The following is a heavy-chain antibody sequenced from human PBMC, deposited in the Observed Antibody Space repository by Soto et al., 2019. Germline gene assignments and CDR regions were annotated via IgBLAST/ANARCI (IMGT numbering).Heavy chain of an antibody. CDR2: IIPIFGTA. D-gene: IGHD2-21*01. J-gene: IGHJ4*02. Sequence: SVKCSFNASGCTFSRYAISWVRPAPGQVLDCIGGIIPIFGTANYAQKFQGRVTITAEKSKSKAYMELSSLRSEETDVYYCAVDXPLPFEYWGQGTLVTVSS. V-gene: IGHV1-69*06. CDR3: AVDXPLPFEY. CDR1: GCTFSRYA.